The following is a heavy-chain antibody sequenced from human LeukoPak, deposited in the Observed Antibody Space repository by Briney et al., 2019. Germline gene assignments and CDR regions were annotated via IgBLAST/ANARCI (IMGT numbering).Heavy chain of an antibody. Sequence: GGSLRLSCAASGFTFDDFAMHWVRQAPGKGLEWVAGISWNSGDIGYADSVKGRFTISRDNAKNSLYLQMNSLRVEDTALYYCAKDIRLLSPSGSFDYWGQGTLVTVSS. CDR2: ISWNSGDI. V-gene: IGHV3-9*01. CDR3: AKDIRLLSPSGSFDY. CDR1: GFTFDDFA. J-gene: IGHJ4*02. D-gene: IGHD1-26*01.